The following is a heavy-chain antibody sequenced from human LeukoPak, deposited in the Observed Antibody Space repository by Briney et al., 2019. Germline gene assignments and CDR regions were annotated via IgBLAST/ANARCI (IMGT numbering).Heavy chain of an antibody. CDR1: GVILSNYA. J-gene: IGHJ4*02. CDR2: ISFDGTNK. V-gene: IGHV3-30*04. CDR3: ATDYGDYEPIDY. D-gene: IGHD4-17*01. Sequence: GGSLRLSCTASGVILSNYAMHWARRPPGRGLEWVAVISFDGTNKYYGDSVEGRFSVSRDNSKNTLYLQMNSLRPDDTAMYYCATDYGDYEPIDYWGQGTLVTVSS.